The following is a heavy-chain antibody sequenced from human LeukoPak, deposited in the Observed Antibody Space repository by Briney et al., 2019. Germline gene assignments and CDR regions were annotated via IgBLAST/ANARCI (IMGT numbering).Heavy chain of an antibody. V-gene: IGHV3-7*05. Sequence: GGSLRLSCADSGITFSGNWMSWVRQAPGKGLEWVAYIKPDGSEKYYVDSVRGRFTISRDNAENSLYLEMNSLRAEDTAVYYCARDRDWSFDYWGQGTLVTVSS. D-gene: IGHD3/OR15-3a*01. CDR1: GITFSGNW. J-gene: IGHJ4*02. CDR3: ARDRDWSFDY. CDR2: IKPDGSEK.